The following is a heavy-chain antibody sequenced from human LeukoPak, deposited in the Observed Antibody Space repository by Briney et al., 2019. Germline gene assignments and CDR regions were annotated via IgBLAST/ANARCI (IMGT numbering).Heavy chain of an antibody. D-gene: IGHD6-19*01. Sequence: PSETLSLTCTVSGHSISSSYCSWIRQPPGKGLEWFGYIYYSGSTNYNPSLKSRVTISVDTSKNQFSLRLSSVTAADTAVYYCARAGSGWSFDYWGQGTLVTVSS. CDR2: IYYSGST. V-gene: IGHV4-59*01. CDR1: GHSISSSY. CDR3: ARAGSGWSFDY. J-gene: IGHJ4*02.